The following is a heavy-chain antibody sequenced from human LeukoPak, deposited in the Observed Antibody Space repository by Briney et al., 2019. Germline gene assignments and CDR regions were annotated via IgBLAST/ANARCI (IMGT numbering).Heavy chain of an antibody. CDR3: ATISTTNSGSYYFDY. V-gene: IGHV1-24*01. CDR2: FDPEDGET. Sequence: GASVKVSCKVSGYTLTELSMHWVRQAPGKGLEWMGGFDPEDGETIYAQKFQGRVTMTEDTSTDTAYMELSSLRSEDTAVYYCATISTTNSGSYYFDYWGQGALVTVSS. CDR1: GYTLTELS. J-gene: IGHJ4*02. D-gene: IGHD1-26*01.